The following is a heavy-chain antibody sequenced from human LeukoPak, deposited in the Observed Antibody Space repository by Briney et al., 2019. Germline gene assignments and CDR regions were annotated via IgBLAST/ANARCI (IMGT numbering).Heavy chain of an antibody. CDR2: ISSDGSIT. J-gene: IGHJ4*02. CDR3: ARHLNYYLDY. CDR1: GFTFSTFG. Sequence: GGSLRLSCAASGFTFSTFGIHWVRQAPGKGLVWVSRISSDGSITGYADSVKGRFTISRDNAKNTLYLQMNSLRAEDTAVYYCARHLNYYLDYWGQGTLVTVSS. V-gene: IGHV3-74*01. D-gene: IGHD3-10*01.